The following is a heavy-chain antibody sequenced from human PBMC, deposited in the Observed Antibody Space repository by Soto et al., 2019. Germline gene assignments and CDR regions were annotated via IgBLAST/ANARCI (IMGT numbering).Heavy chain of an antibody. D-gene: IGHD6-19*01. CDR2: ITASGNSR. V-gene: IGHV3-23*05. CDR3: AKGIAVAGPIYYFDY. J-gene: IGHJ4*02. CDR1: GFTFNNYA. Sequence: PGGSLRLSCVVSGFTFNNYAMGWVRQAPGKGLEWVSGITASGNSRYYADSVKDRFTVSRDNSRNTLFLQMDSLGVDDTGTYYCAKGIAVAGPIYYFDYWGQGALVTVSS.